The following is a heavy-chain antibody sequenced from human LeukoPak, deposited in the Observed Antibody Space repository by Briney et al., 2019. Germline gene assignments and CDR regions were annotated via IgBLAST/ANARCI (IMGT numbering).Heavy chain of an antibody. V-gene: IGHV4-59*08. CDR1: GGSISGYY. Sequence: SETLSLTCTVSGGSISGYYWSWIRQPPGKGPEWIGYIYYSGSTNYNPSLKSRVTISVDTSKNQFSLKMNSETAADTAVYYCARLASSGWSHCDYWGQGTLVTVSS. CDR2: IYYSGST. D-gene: IGHD6-19*01. J-gene: IGHJ4*02. CDR3: ARLASSGWSHCDY.